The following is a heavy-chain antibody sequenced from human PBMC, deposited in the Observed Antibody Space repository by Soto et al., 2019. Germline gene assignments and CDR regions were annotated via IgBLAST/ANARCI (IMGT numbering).Heavy chain of an antibody. Sequence: EVQLVESGGGLVQPGGSLRLSCVVSGFTLSAHYIDWVRQAPGKGLEWVGRTKNKAQRYTTEYAASVKGRFTISRDDSENSVELQMNSLKTEDTAVYYGGRWDSGNPENWGQGTLVTVSS. CDR2: TKNKAQRYTT. J-gene: IGHJ4*02. CDR3: GRWDSGNPEN. D-gene: IGHD1-26*01. CDR1: GFTLSAHY. V-gene: IGHV3-72*01.